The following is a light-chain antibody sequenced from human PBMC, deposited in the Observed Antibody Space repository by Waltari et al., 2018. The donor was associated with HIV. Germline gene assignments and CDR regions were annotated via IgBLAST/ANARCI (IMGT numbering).Light chain of an antibody. CDR3: YSPDSSGNHVV. Sequence: SYDLTHPPSVSVSPGQTARITCSGEALPRKYAYWYQQKSGQAPVLVIYEDSNRPSGIHERFSGSSSGTMATLTISGAQVEDEPDYYCYSPDSSGNHVVFGGGTKLTVL. V-gene: IGLV3-10*01. J-gene: IGLJ2*01. CDR1: ALPRKY. CDR2: EDS.